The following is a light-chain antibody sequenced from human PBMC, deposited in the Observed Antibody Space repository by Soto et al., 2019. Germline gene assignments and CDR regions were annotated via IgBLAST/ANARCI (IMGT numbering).Light chain of an antibody. J-gene: IGKJ1*01. CDR2: AAS. CDR1: QDISDY. CDR3: LQIDSYPRT. V-gene: IGKV1-9*01. Sequence: DIQLTQSPSFLSASVGDRVTITCRASQDISDYLVWYQQKPGKAPELLIFAASTLQSGVPSRFSGSGFGTAFTLTISSLQPDDFATYYCLQIDSYPRTFGQGTKVEI.